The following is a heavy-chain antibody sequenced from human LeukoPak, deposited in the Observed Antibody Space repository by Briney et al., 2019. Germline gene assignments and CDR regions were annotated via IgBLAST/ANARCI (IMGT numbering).Heavy chain of an antibody. D-gene: IGHD3-22*01. CDR2: ISGSGGGT. V-gene: IGHV3-23*01. CDR1: GITLSNYG. CDR3: AKRGVVIRVILVGFHKEAYYFDS. Sequence: GGSLRLSCAVSGITLSNYGMSRVRQAPGKGLEWVAGISGSGGGTNYADSVKGRFTISRDNPKNTLYLQMNSLRAEDTAVYFCAKRGVVIRVILVGFHKEAYYFDSWGQGALVTVS. J-gene: IGHJ4*02.